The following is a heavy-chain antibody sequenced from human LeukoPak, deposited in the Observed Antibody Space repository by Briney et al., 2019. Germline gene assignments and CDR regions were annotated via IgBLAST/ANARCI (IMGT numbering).Heavy chain of an antibody. CDR3: AREPGIGYAFDI. CDR2: IKEDGSEK. Sequence: GGSLRVSCVVSGFTFASSWMTWVRQAPGKGLEWVANIKEDGSEKHYVDSVKGRFTISRDNAKNSLYLQMNSLRAEDTAVYYCAREPGIGYAFDIWGQGTMVTVSS. J-gene: IGHJ3*02. D-gene: IGHD3-10*01. V-gene: IGHV3-7*01. CDR1: GFTFASSW.